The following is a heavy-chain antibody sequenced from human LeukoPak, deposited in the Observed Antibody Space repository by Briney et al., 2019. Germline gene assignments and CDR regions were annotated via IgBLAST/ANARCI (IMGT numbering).Heavy chain of an antibody. J-gene: IGHJ4*02. CDR2: INSSGSTI. CDR1: GFTFSSYE. V-gene: IGHV3-48*03. Sequence: PGGSLRLSCAASGFTFSSYEMNWVRQAPGKGLEWVSYINSSGSTIYYADSVKGRFTISRDNAKNSLYLQMNSLRAEDTAVYYCARESDDYVWGSYRYSRPVDYWGQGTLVTVSS. D-gene: IGHD3-16*02. CDR3: ARESDDYVWGSYRYSRPVDY.